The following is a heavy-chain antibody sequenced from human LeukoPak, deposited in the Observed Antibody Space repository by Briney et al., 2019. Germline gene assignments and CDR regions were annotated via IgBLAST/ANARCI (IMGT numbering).Heavy chain of an antibody. Sequence: GGSLRLSCTASGFTFGDHGVGWVRQAPEKGLEWVGFIRSKVFVGTTEYAESVRGSFSITSDGSKSIAYLQMNSLKTEDTAVYYCTRDKDWSYDYWGQGTLVTVSS. V-gene: IGHV3-49*04. CDR3: TRDKDWSYDY. CDR2: IRSKVFVGTT. CDR1: GFTFGDHG. D-gene: IGHD3/OR15-3a*01. J-gene: IGHJ4*02.